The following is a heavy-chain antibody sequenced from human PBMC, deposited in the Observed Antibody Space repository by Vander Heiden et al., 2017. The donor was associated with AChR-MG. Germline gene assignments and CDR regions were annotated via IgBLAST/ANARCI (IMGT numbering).Heavy chain of an antibody. D-gene: IGHD5-18*01. V-gene: IGHV3-23*01. CDR3: AKGLIPGYSYALSTYYFDY. Sequence: EVQLLESGGGLVQPGGSLRLSCAASGFTFSSYAMGWVRQAPGKGLEWVSAISGSGGSTYYADSVKGRFTISRDNSKNTLYLQMNSLRAEDTAVYYCAKGLIPGYSYALSTYYFDYWGQGTLVTVSS. CDR1: GFTFSSYA. CDR2: ISGSGGST. J-gene: IGHJ4*02.